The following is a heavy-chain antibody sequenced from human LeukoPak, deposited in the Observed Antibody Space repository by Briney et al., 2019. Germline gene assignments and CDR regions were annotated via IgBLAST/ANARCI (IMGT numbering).Heavy chain of an antibody. Sequence: GESLKISCKGPGYSFTSYWIGWVRQMPGKGLEWMGIIYPGDSDTRYSPSFQGQVTISADKSISTAYLQWSSLKASDTAMYYCARATNRYYYYYGMDVWGQGTTVTVSS. CDR1: GYSFTSYW. D-gene: IGHD1-14*01. J-gene: IGHJ6*02. CDR3: ARATNRYYYYYGMDV. V-gene: IGHV5-51*01. CDR2: IYPGDSDT.